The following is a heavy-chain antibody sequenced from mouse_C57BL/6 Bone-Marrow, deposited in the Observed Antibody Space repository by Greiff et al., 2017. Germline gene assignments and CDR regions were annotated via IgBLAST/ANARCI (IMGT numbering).Heavy chain of an antibody. V-gene: IGHV1-55*01. CDR3: ARVNCDFDY. J-gene: IGHJ2*01. CDR2: IYPGSGST. CDR1: GYTFTSYW. D-gene: IGHD4-1*02. Sequence: QVQLQQPGAELVKPGASVKMSCKASGYTFTSYWITWVKQRPGQGLEWIGDIYPGSGSTNYNEKFKSKATLTVHTSSSTASMQLSSLPSEDYAGYNGARVNCDFDYGGQGTTLTVSS.